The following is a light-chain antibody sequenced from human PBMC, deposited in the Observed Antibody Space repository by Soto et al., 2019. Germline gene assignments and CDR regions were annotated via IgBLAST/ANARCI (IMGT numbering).Light chain of an antibody. V-gene: IGLV2-11*01. J-gene: IGLJ1*01. CDR1: ISDVGGYNF. CDR3: CSFAGIHAGV. Sequence: QSALTQPRSVSGSPGHSVTISCTGPISDVGGYNFVSWYQQHPGKVTKLVIYDVSKRPSGVSDRFSGSKSGNTASLTISGLQADDEADYYCCSFAGIHAGVLGPGTKLTVL. CDR2: DVS.